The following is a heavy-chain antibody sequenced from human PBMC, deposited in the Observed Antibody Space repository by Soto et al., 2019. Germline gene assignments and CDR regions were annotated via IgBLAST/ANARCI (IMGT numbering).Heavy chain of an antibody. J-gene: IGHJ4*02. D-gene: IGHD4-17*01. CDR1: GFTFSSYGMTFSSYA. CDR3: ARGSAYSDYDLEY. CDR2: ISGSGDST. V-gene: IGHV3-23*01. Sequence: EVQLLESGGGSVQPGGSLRLSCAASGFTFSSYGMTFSSYAMSWVRQAPGKGLEWVSTISGSGDSTYYADSVKGRFTISRDNSKNTLFLQMNSLRAGDTALYYCARGSAYSDYDLEYWGQGTLVTVSS.